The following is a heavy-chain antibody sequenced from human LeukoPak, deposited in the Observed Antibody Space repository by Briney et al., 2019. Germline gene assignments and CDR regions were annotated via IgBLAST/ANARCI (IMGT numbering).Heavy chain of an antibody. CDR2: IYYSGST. CDR1: GGSISSYY. J-gene: IGHJ6*02. Sequence: SETLSLTCTVSGGSISSYYWSWIRQPPGKGLEWIGYIYYSGSTNYNPSLKSRVTISVDTSKNQFSLKLSSVTAADTAVYYGASSDPYYGMDVWGQGTTVTVSS. V-gene: IGHV4-59*01. CDR3: ASSDPYYGMDV.